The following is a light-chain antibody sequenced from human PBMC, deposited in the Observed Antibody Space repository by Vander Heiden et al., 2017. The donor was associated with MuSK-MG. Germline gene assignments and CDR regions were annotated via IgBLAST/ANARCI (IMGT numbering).Light chain of an antibody. CDR1: SSDVGGYNY. CDR3: SSYTSSSTLV. Sequence: QSPPTQPASVSASPGQSITISCTGTSSDVGGYNYVSCYQQHPGKAPKLMIYEVSNRPSGVSNRFSGSKSGNTASLTISGLQAEDEADYYCSSYTSSSTLVFGTGTKVTVL. V-gene: IGLV2-14*01. J-gene: IGLJ1*01. CDR2: EVS.